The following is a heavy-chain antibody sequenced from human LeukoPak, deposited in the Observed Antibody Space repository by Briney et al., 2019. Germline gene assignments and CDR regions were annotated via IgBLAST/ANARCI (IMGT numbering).Heavy chain of an antibody. J-gene: IGHJ5*02. V-gene: IGHV4-59*11. D-gene: IGHD4-23*01. CDR2: IYYSGST. Sequence: PSETLSLTCTVSGGSISSHYWSWIRQPPGKGLEWIGYIYYSGSTNYNPSLKSRVTISVDTSKNQFSLKLSSVTAADTAVYYCARVFWGRDYYGGNPFSIDPWGQGTLVTVSS. CDR1: GGSISSHY. CDR3: ARVFWGRDYYGGNPFSIDP.